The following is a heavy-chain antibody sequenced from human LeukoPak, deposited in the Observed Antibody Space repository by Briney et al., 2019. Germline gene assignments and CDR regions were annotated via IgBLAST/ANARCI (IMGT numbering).Heavy chain of an antibody. D-gene: IGHD3-3*01. Sequence: PSETLSLTCTVSGGSISSYYWSWIRQPPGKGLEWIGYIYYSGSTNYNPSLKSRVTISVDTSKNQFSLKLSSVTAADTAVYYCARSWGHYDFWSGYSYYTFDYWGQGTLVTVSP. CDR3: ARSWGHYDFWSGYSYYTFDY. CDR1: GGSISSYY. J-gene: IGHJ4*02. CDR2: IYYSGST. V-gene: IGHV4-59*08.